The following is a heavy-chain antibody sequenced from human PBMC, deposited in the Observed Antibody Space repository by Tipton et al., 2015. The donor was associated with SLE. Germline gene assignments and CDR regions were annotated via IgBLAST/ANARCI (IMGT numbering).Heavy chain of an antibody. CDR2: IYSDGST. Sequence: VQLVQSGGGLVQPGRSLRLSCAASGFTVSSNYMSWVRQAPGKGLEWVSAIYSDGSTYYADSVEGRFTISRDNSKNMVHLEMDDVRLEDMGIYYCAKVSPWVDYWGQGTLVTVSS. V-gene: IGHV3-53*04. CDR1: GFTVSSNY. J-gene: IGHJ4*02. D-gene: IGHD7-27*01. CDR3: AKVSPWVDY.